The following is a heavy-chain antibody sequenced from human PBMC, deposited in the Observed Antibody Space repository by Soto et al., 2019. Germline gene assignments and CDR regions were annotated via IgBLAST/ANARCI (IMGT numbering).Heavy chain of an antibody. J-gene: IGHJ4*02. V-gene: IGHV4-30-2*01. CDR1: GGSISSGGYS. Sequence: QLQLQESGSGLVKPSQTLSLTCAVSGGSISSGGYSWSWIRQPPGKGLEWIGYIYHSGSTYYNPSVKSPVTISVDRSKNQFSLKLSSVTAADTAVYYCARGRVYYGSGSPRYFDYWGQGTLVTVSS. CDR2: IYHSGST. CDR3: ARGRVYYGSGSPRYFDY. D-gene: IGHD3-10*01.